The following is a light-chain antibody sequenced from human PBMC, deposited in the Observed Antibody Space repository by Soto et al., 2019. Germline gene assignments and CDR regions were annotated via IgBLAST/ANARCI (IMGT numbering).Light chain of an antibody. V-gene: IGKV3-20*01. CDR1: QSIGDT. CDR3: QHYGSSPLT. J-gene: IGKJ4*01. Sequence: IVVTNSPAALSVSRWGRATLSCRSSQSIGDTLAWYQQKPGQAPRLLIHGASTRATGIPDRFSGSGSATDSTLTSSSLEPEDLAVYYCQHYGSSPLTFGGGTKVDIK. CDR2: GAS.